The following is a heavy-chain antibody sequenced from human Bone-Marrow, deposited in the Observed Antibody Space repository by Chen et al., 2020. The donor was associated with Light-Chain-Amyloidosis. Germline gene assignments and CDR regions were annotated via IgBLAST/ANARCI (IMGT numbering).Heavy chain of an antibody. CDR3: AKSLYCGGDCA. D-gene: IGHD2-21*02. CDR1: GGSFSDYY. Sequence: QVQLQQWGAGLLRPSETLYLTCAVYGGSFSDYYWSWIRQSPGKGLEWIGEIKNSGSTKYNPSLKSRVSMSLDTSKNQFSLKLSSVTAADTAIYYCAKSLYCGGDCAWGQGTLVTVSS. V-gene: IGHV4-34*02. J-gene: IGHJ5*02. CDR2: IKNSGST.